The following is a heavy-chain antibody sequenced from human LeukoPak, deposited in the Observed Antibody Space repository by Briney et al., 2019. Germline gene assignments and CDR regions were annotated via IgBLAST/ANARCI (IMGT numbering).Heavy chain of an antibody. J-gene: IGHJ4*02. CDR2: IRYDGSNK. V-gene: IGHV3-30*02. Sequence: GGSLRLSCAASGFTFSSYGMHWVRQAPGKGLEWVAFIRYDGSNKYYADSMKGRFTISRDKSKNTLYLQMNSLRPEDTAVYYCAKGNYYDSSAYNYFDYWGRGTLVTVSS. CDR3: AKGNYYDSSAYNYFDY. CDR1: GFTFSSYG. D-gene: IGHD3-22*01.